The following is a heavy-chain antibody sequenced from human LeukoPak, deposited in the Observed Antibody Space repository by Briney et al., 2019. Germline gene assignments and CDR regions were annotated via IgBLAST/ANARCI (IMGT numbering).Heavy chain of an antibody. CDR3: ARGANYSEDYFDY. CDR1: ARSISSYY. Sequence: SETVSLTCTVSARSISSYYWNWIPQPQGKRLEWSVYIYYTESINYKPSLTSRVTISVDTSKNHCSLKVSSVTDADTAVYYCARGANYSEDYFDYWGQGTLVTVSS. J-gene: IGHJ4*02. V-gene: IGHV4-59*01. CDR2: IYYTESI. D-gene: IGHD1-7*01.